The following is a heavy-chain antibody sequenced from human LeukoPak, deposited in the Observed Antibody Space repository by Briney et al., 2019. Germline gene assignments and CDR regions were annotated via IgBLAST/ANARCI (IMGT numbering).Heavy chain of an antibody. CDR1: GFTFSSYA. CDR2: ISYDGSNK. Sequence: GGSLRLSCAASGFTFSSYAMHWVRQAPGKGLEWVAVISYDGSNKYYADSVKGRFTISIDNSKNTLYLQMNSLRAEDTAVYYCARDYDYWGQGTLVTVSS. J-gene: IGHJ4*02. CDR3: ARDYDY. V-gene: IGHV3-30*04.